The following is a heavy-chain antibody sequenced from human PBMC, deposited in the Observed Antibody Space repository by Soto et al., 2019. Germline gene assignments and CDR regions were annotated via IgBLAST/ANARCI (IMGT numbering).Heavy chain of an antibody. Sequence: QVQLVQSGAEMREPGSSVKVSCKASGGTFSSSAINWLRQAPGQGPEWMGGIIPTFGTANYIEKFRGRVTITADTSTSTAYMEVSSMTSEDTAMYFCARSETAGHRGLEIWGQGTMVTVSS. D-gene: IGHD6-19*01. CDR3: ARSETAGHRGLEI. CDR2: IIPTFGTA. V-gene: IGHV1-69*06. CDR1: GGTFSSSA. J-gene: IGHJ3*02.